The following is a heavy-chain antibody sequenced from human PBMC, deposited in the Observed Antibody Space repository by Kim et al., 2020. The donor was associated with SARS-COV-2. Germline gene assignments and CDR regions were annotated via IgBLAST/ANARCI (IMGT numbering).Heavy chain of an antibody. J-gene: IGHJ4*01. CDR3: AXAPDXYAQFXY. CDR2: XXDRGXT. D-gene: IGHD2-2*01. CDR1: GGSISSYY. Sequence: SETLSLTCTVSGGSISSYYWSWIRQPPGKGLXXIGXXXDRGXTNYNPSLKSRVTXSVDXPKNQXSLKLGSVTXADTAXYYCAXAPDXYAQFXYWGXXTLVXVSS. V-gene: IGHV4-59*13.